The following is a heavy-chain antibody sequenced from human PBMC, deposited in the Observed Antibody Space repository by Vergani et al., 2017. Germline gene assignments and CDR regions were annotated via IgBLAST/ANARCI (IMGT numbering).Heavy chain of an antibody. CDR3: ARGRGHYYYYMDV. J-gene: IGHJ6*03. CDR2: INHSGST. CDR1: GGSFSGYY. Sequence: QVQLQQWGAGLLKPSETLSLTCAVYGGSFSGYYCSWIRQPPWKGLEWIGEINHSGSTNYNPSLKSRVTISVDTSKNQFSLKLSSVTAADTAVYYCARGRGHYYYYMDVWGKGTTVTVSS. D-gene: IGHD1-26*01. V-gene: IGHV4-34*01.